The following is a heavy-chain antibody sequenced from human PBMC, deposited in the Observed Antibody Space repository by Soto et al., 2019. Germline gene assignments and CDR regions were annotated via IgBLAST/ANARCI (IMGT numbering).Heavy chain of an antibody. CDR1: GFTFSSYG. J-gene: IGHJ6*02. Sequence: QVQLVKSGGGVVQPGRSLRLSCAASGFTFSSYGMHWVRQAPGKGLEWVAVISYDGSNKYYADSVKGRFTISRDNSKNTPYLQMNGLRAEDTAVYYCAKDVVYGDSHGLGDYYYYYRMDVCGQGTTVTVSS. CDR2: ISYDGSNK. CDR3: AKDVVYGDSHGLGDYYYYYRMDV. V-gene: IGHV3-30*18. D-gene: IGHD1-20*01.